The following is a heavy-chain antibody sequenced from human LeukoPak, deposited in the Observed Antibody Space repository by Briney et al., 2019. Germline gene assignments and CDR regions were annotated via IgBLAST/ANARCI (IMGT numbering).Heavy chain of an antibody. CDR1: GGSISSYY. V-gene: IGHV4-4*07. CDR2: IYTSGST. D-gene: IGHD1-26*01. Sequence: SETLSLTCTVSGGSISSYYWSWIRQPAGKGLEWIGRIYTSGSTNYNPPLKSRVTMSVDTSKNQFSLKLSSVTAADAAVYYCAAKRADRNSGSYTGAFDIWGQGTMVTVSS. CDR3: AAKRADRNSGSYTGAFDI. J-gene: IGHJ3*02.